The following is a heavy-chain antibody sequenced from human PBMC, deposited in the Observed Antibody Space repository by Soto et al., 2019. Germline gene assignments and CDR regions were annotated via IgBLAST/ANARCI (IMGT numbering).Heavy chain of an antibody. CDR1: GYSFTSYW. V-gene: IGHV5-10-1*01. Sequence: ESLKISCKGSGYSFTSYWISWVRQMPGKGLEWMGRIDPSDSYTNYSPSFQGHVTISADKSISTAYLQWSSLKASDTAMYYCARRCSGGSCYQPGYYYGMDVWGQGTTVTVSS. J-gene: IGHJ6*02. CDR3: ARRCSGGSCYQPGYYYGMDV. D-gene: IGHD2-15*01. CDR2: IDPSDSYT.